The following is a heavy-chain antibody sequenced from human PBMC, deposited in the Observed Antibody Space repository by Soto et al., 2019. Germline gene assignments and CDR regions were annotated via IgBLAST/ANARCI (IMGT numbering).Heavy chain of an antibody. V-gene: IGHV4-31*03. D-gene: IGHD2-2*01. J-gene: IGHJ4*02. CDR2: IYYSGST. CDR1: GGSISSGGYY. CDR3: ARGRSSTSPYPIGY. Sequence: QVQLQESGPGLVKPSQTLSLTCTVSGGSISSGGYYWSWIRQHPGKGLEWIGYIYYSGSTYYNPSLQSRVTISVDTSKKQLSLKLSSVTAADTAVYYCARGRSSTSPYPIGYWGQGTLVTVSS.